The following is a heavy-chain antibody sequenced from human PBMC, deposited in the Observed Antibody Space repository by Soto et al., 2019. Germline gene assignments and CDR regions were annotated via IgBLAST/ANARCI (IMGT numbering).Heavy chain of an antibody. J-gene: IGHJ6*02. Sequence: SETLSLTCAVYGGSFSGYYWSWIRQPPGKGLEWIGEINHSGSTNYNPSLKSRVTISVDTSKNQFSLKLSSVTAADTAVYYCARDKWLRPDYYYYYGMDVWGQGTTVTVSS. D-gene: IGHD5-12*01. CDR3: ARDKWLRPDYYYYYGMDV. CDR2: INHSGST. V-gene: IGHV4-34*01. CDR1: GGSFSGYY.